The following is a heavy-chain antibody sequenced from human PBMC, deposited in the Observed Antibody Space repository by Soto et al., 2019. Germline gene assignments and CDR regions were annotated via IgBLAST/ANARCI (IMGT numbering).Heavy chain of an antibody. V-gene: IGHV1-69*18. Sequence: QVHLVQSGAEVRKPGSSVKVSCKTSGGTFSTYTIYWVRQAPGQGLEWMGSIIPLFGTTKYAQNFQDRVTITAEDSTSTTDMELGRLRAEDPAGYYSARRLDDRADEGFDVWGEVTAFTVSA. D-gene: IGHD3-16*01. CDR1: GGTFSTYT. CDR2: IIPLFGTT. J-gene: IGHJ3*01. CDR3: ARRLDDRADEGFDV.